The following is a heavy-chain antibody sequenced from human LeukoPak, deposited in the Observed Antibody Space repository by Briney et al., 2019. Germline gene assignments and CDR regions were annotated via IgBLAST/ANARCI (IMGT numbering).Heavy chain of an antibody. D-gene: IGHD2/OR15-2a*01. V-gene: IGHV4-34*01. CDR3: ARVGNPPPSYYYYMDV. CDR1: GFTFSSYA. CDR2: INHSGST. Sequence: GSLRLSCAASGFTFSSYAMSWVRQPPGKGLEWIGEINHSGSTNYNPSLKSRVTISVDTSKNQFSLKLSSVTAADTAVYYCARVGNPPPSYYYYMDVWGKGTTVTVSS. J-gene: IGHJ6*03.